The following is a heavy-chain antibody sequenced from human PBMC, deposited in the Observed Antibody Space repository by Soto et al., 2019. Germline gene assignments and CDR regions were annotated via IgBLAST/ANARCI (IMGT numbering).Heavy chain of an antibody. J-gene: IGHJ5*02. D-gene: IGHD2-2*01. Sequence: QVQLQESGPGLVKPSGTLSLTCAVSGGSISSSNWWTWVRQPPGKGLEWIAEIHHSGSTNYNPSLKSQVAISVDKAEDQFSPKLNSVTAADTAVYYWARCLVGTSCYNPWGQGTLVTVSS. CDR3: ARCLVGTSCYNP. CDR1: GGSISSSNW. CDR2: IHHSGST. V-gene: IGHV4-4*02.